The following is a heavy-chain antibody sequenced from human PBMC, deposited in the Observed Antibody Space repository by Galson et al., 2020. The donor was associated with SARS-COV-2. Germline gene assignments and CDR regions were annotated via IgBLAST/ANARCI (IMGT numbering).Heavy chain of an antibody. CDR3: ARQGYYGSGTYWWYFDV. D-gene: IGHD3-10*01. V-gene: IGHV4-59*08. CDR1: GGSISTYY. CDR2: IYYTGTT. J-gene: IGHJ2*01. Sequence: SQTLSLTCTVYGGSISTYYWSWIRQPPGKGLEWIGYIYYTGTTSYNPSLKSRVTISIDTSKNQFSLKLSSVTAADTAVYYCARQGYYGSGTYWWYFDVWARGTLVTVSS.